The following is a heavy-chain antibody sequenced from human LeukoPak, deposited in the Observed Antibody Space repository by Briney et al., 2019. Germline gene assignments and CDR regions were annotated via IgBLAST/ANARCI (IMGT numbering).Heavy chain of an antibody. D-gene: IGHD1-26*01. CDR3: ARPGRYTYWYFDL. V-gene: IGHV4-59*01. J-gene: IGHJ2*01. Sequence: SETLSPTCTVSGGSISSDYWSWIRQPPGKGLEWIGNVYYSGSANYNPTLRSRVTISVDTSKNQFSLKLSSVTTADTAVYYCARPGRYTYWYFDLWGRGTLVTVSS. CDR1: GGSISSDY. CDR2: VYYSGSA.